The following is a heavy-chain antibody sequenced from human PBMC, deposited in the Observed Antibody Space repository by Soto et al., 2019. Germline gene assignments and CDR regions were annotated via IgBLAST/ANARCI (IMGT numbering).Heavy chain of an antibody. D-gene: IGHD2-2*01. J-gene: IGHJ5*02. CDR1: GGTFSSYA. V-gene: IGHV1-69*13. CDR2: IIPIFGTA. CDR3: ARFKSWTSTTIDDNWFDP. Sequence: GASVKVSCKASGGTFSSYAISWVRQAPGQGLEWMGGIIPIFGTANYAQKFQGRVTITADESTSTAYMELSSLRSEDTAVYYCARFKSWTSTTIDDNWFDPWGQGTLVTVS.